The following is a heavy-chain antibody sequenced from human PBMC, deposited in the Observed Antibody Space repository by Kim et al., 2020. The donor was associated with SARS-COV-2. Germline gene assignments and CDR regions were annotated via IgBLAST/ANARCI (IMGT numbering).Heavy chain of an antibody. J-gene: IGHJ4*02. V-gene: IGHV3-23*01. D-gene: IGHD4-4*01. Sequence: YPDSVGGRFTISRDKPKNTLDLQINSLRAENTAIYYCAKEDSDYDFFDYWGQGTRVTVSS. CDR3: AKEDSDYDFFDY.